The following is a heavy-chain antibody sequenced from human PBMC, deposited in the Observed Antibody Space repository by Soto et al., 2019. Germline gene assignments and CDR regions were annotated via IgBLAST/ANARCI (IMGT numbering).Heavy chain of an antibody. V-gene: IGHV3-48*03. J-gene: IGHJ3*02. Sequence: GGSLRLSCAASGFTFSSYEMNWVRKAPGKGLEWVSYISSSGSTIYYADSVKGRFTISRDNAKDSLYLQMNSLRAEDTAVYYCARIFNYYDSSGYDAFDIWGQGTMVTVSS. CDR1: GFTFSSYE. CDR2: ISSSGSTI. D-gene: IGHD3-22*01. CDR3: ARIFNYYDSSGYDAFDI.